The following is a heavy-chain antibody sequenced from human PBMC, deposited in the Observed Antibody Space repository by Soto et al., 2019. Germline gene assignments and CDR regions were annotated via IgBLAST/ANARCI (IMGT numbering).Heavy chain of an antibody. CDR1: GFTFSGYA. D-gene: IGHD3-16*01. Sequence: EVQLLESGGGSVQPGGSLRLSCVASGFTFSGYAMSWVRQAPGKGLEWVSLISGAGGTTYYADSVKGWFTISRDNSKNALYLQMNSLRAEDTAIYYCARDRNWGNPVISPGAWALDYGGEGTMVIVSS. V-gene: IGHV3-23*01. J-gene: IGHJ4*02. CDR2: ISGAGGTT. CDR3: ARDRNWGNPVISPGAWALDY.